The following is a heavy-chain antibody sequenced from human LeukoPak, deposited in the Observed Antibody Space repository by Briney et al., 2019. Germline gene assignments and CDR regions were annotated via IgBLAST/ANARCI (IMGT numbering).Heavy chain of an antibody. J-gene: IGHJ4*02. CDR1: GGSISSYY. CDR3: ARSITSTGTGDY. D-gene: IGHD4-17*01. Sequence: SETLSLTCTVSGGSISSYYWSWIRQPPGKGLEWIGYIYYSGSTNYNPSLKSRVTISVDTSKNQFSLKLSSVTAADTAVYYCARSITSTGTGDYWGQGTLVTVSS. V-gene: IGHV4-59*01. CDR2: IYYSGST.